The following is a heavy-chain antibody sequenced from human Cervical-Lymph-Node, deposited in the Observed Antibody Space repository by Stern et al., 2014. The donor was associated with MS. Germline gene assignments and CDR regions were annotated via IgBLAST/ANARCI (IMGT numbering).Heavy chain of an antibody. CDR3: AKDHGSGTDY. CDR1: GFTFSSYG. CDR2: ISYDGSNK. Sequence: VQLLESGGGVVQPGRSLRLSCAASGFTFSSYGMHWVRQAPGKGLEWVAVISYDGSNKYYADSVKGRFTISRDNSKNTLYLQMNSLRAEDTAVYYCAKDHGSGTDYWGQGTLVTVSS. D-gene: IGHD3-10*01. J-gene: IGHJ4*02. V-gene: IGHV3-30*18.